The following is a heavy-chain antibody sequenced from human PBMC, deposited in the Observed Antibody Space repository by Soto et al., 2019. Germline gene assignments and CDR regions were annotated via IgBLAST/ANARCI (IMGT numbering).Heavy chain of an antibody. CDR2: IYPGDSDT. CDR1: GYSFTSYW. J-gene: IGHJ6*02. CDR3: ARRLTQDKRTRNHTDMQMYYGMDV. V-gene: IGHV5-51*01. D-gene: IGHD5-18*01. Sequence: GESLKISCKGSGYSFTSYWIGWVRQMPGKGLEWMGIIYPGDSDTRYSPSFQGQVTISADKSISTAYLQWSSLKASDTAMYYCARRLTQDKRTRNHTDMQMYYGMDVWGQGTTVTVSS.